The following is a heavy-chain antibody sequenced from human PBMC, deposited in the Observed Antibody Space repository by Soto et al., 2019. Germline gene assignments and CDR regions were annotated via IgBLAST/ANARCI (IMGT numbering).Heavy chain of an antibody. CDR1: GFTFSDYY. CDR2: ISSSGSTI. J-gene: IGHJ4*02. CDR3: AITPLLGVVTPCYY. V-gene: IGHV3-11*01. D-gene: IGHD3-3*01. Sequence: PGGSLRLSCAASGFTFSDYYMSWIRQAPGKGLEWVSYISSSGSTIYYPDSVKGRFTISRDNAKNSLYLQMNSLRAEDTAVYYWAITPLLGVVTPCYYWGQGTRVTVAS.